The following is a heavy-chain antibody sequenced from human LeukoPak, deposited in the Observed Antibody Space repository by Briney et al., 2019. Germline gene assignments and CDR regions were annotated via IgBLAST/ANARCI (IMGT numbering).Heavy chain of an antibody. D-gene: IGHD3-22*01. CDR1: GFTFSSYG. J-gene: IGHJ4*02. CDR3: AKDLRDSSGYYYAGY. V-gene: IGHV3-30*18. CDR2: ISYDGSNK. Sequence: GGSLRLSCAASGFTFSSYGMPWVRQAPGKGLEWVAVISYDGSNKYYADSVKGRFTISRDNSKNTLYLQMNSLRAEDTAVYYCAKDLRDSSGYYYAGYWGQGTLVTVSS.